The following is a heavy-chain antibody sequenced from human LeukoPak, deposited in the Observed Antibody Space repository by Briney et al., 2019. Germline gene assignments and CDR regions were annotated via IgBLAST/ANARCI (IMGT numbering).Heavy chain of an antibody. J-gene: IGHJ6*03. CDR2: IKQDGSEK. CDR1: GFTFSSYR. Sequence: GGSLRLSCAASGFTFSSYRMSWVRQAPGKGLEWVANIKQDGSEKYYADSVKGRFTISRDNAKNSLYLQMNSLRAEDTAVYYCARDPDYSNPNYYYYYYMDVWGKGTTVTVSS. CDR3: ARDPDYSNPNYYYYYYMDV. D-gene: IGHD4-11*01. V-gene: IGHV3-7*01.